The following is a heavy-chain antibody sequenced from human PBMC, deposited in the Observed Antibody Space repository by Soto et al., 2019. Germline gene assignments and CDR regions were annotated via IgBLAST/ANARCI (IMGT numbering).Heavy chain of an antibody. CDR1: GYTFTSYG. D-gene: IGHD5-12*01. V-gene: IGHV1-18*01. CDR3: ARDWPVATIRVRPQSFDAFDI. Sequence: ASVKVSCKASGYTFTSYGISWVRQAPGQGLEWMGWISAYNGNTNYAQKLQGRVTMTTDTSTSTAYMELRSLRSDDTAVYYCARDWPVATIRVRPQSFDAFDIWGQGTMVTVSS. CDR2: ISAYNGNT. J-gene: IGHJ3*02.